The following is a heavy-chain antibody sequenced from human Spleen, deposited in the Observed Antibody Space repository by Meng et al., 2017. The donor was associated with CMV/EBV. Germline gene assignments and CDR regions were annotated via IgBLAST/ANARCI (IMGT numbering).Heavy chain of an antibody. CDR3: ARVVDCSSTSCYNASPYYYYGMDV. CDR2: IYHSGST. V-gene: IGHV4-59*01. D-gene: IGHD2-2*02. CDR1: GGSINSYF. J-gene: IGHJ6*02. Sequence: SETLSLTCTVSGGSINSYFWSWIRQPPGKGLEWIGSIYHSGSTNYNPSLKSRVTISVDTSKNQFSLKLSSVTAADTAVYYCARVVDCSSTSCYNASPYYYYGMDVWGQGTLVTVSS.